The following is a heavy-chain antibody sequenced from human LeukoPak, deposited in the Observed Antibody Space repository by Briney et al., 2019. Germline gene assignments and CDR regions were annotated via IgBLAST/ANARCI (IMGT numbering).Heavy chain of an antibody. CDR2: IIPIFGTA. CDR3: ARENYYDSSSRGYYFDY. CDR1: GGTFSSYA. Sequence: ASVKVSCKASGGTFSSYAISWVRQAPGQGLEWMGGIIPIFGTANYAQKFQGRVTITADESTSTAYMELSSLRSVDTAVYYCARENYYDSSSRGYYFDYWGQGTLVTVSS. D-gene: IGHD3-22*01. V-gene: IGHV1-69*13. J-gene: IGHJ4*02.